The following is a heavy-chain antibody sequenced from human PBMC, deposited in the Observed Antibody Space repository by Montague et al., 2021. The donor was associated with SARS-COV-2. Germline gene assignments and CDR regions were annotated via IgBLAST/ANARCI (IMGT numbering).Heavy chain of an antibody. D-gene: IGHD1-26*01. CDR1: GFTVNSNY. CDR3: ARGGVGATWAFDI. Sequence: SLRLSCAASGFTVNSNYMSWVRQAPGKGLEWVALIYSGGDTTYAVSVRDRSTISRDNSKNTLYLQMNSLRVEDTAVFYCARGGVGATWAFDIWGQGTMVTVSS. J-gene: IGHJ3*02. V-gene: IGHV3-53*01. CDR2: IYSGGDT.